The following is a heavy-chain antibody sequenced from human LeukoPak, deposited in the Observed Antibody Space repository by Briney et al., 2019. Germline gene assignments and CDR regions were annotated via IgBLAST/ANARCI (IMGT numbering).Heavy chain of an antibody. CDR2: INHSGST. Sequence: SETLSLTCAVYGGSFRGYYWSWIRQPPGKGLEWIGEINHSGSTNYNPSLKSRVTISVDTSKNQLSLKLSYVTAADTAVYYCAVRDTAMGIDYWGQGTLVTVSS. D-gene: IGHD5-18*01. J-gene: IGHJ4*02. CDR1: GGSFRGYY. V-gene: IGHV4-34*01. CDR3: AVRDTAMGIDY.